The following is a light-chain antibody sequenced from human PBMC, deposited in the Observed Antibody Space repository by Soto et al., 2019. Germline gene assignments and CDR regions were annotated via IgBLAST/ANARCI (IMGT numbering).Light chain of an antibody. CDR2: DAS. CDR1: QGIGRW. CDR3: QQYSNYWT. J-gene: IGKJ1*01. Sequence: DIQMTQSPSTLSASVGDRVTIACRASQGIGRWLAWYQQNPGKAPKLLIHDASSLQSGVPSRFSGSGSGTEFTLTISGLQPEDFTTYYCQQYSNYWTFGQGTKVEMK. V-gene: IGKV1-5*01.